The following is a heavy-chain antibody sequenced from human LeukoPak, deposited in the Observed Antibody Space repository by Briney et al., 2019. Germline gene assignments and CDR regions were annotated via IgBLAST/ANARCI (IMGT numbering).Heavy chain of an antibody. D-gene: IGHD6-19*01. CDR2: IHYSGTT. Sequence: PSETLSLTCTVSGGSISSNSYFWGWIRQPPGKGLEWIGSIHYSGTTYYNPSLKSRIIISVDTSENQLSLKLSSVTAADTAVYYCARHGWNPAIAVIYGMDVWGQGTTVTVSS. CDR3: ARHGWNPAIAVIYGMDV. CDR1: GGSISSNSYF. J-gene: IGHJ6*02. V-gene: IGHV4-39*01.